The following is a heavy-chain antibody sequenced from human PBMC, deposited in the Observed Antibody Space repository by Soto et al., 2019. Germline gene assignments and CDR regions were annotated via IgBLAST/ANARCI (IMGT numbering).Heavy chain of an antibody. CDR3: ARRFTIFGVVIIATYYFDY. CDR2: IYHSGST. D-gene: IGHD3-3*01. CDR1: SGSISSSNW. Sequence: SETLSLTCAVSSGSISSSNWWSWVRQPPGKGLEWTGEIYHSGSTNYNPSLKSRVTISVDKSKNQFSLKLSSVTAADTAVYYCARRFTIFGVVIIATYYFDYWGQGTLVTAPQ. J-gene: IGHJ4*02. V-gene: IGHV4-4*02.